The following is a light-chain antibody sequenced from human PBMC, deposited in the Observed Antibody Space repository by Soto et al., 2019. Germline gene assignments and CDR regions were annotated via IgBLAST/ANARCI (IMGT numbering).Light chain of an antibody. V-gene: IGLV3-9*01. Sequence: SYELTQPLSVSVALGQTARITCGGNNIGSKNVHWYQLNPGQGPVLVIYRDTNRPSGIPERFSGSNSGNTATLAISGAQVGDDADYYCQVWDSSTVVFGGGTKLTVL. J-gene: IGLJ3*02. CDR3: QVWDSSTVV. CDR2: RDT. CDR1: NIGSKN.